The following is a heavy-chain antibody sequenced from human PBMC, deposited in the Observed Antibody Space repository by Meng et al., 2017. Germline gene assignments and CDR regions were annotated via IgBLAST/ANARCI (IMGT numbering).Heavy chain of an antibody. CDR1: CGSISSSNG. Sequence: QVPLQASGPGLVKPSGTLSLTCAVSCGSISSSNGGSWVRQPPGKGLEWIGEIYHSGSTNYNPSLKSRVTISVDKSKNQFSLKLSSVTAADTAVYYCARDSIPAYYYDSSGYGYWGQGTLVTVSS. CDR3: ARDSIPAYYYDSSGYGY. CDR2: IYHSGST. D-gene: IGHD3-22*01. V-gene: IGHV4-4*02. J-gene: IGHJ4*02.